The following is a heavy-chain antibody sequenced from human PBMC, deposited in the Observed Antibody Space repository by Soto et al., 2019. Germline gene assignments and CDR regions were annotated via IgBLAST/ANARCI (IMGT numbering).Heavy chain of an antibody. V-gene: IGHV3-30-3*01. D-gene: IGHD6-19*01. CDR3: ARRLTRTVSALGY. J-gene: IGHJ4*02. CDR2: ISEDGGNK. CDR1: GLTLNSFA. Sequence: QVHLVESGGGVVQAGRSLRLSCTASGLTLNSFAIHWVRQAPGMGLEWVSVISEDGGNKYFAESVRGRFLISRDNSKNTVYLQMNSLRLEDTAVYFCARRLTRTVSALGYLGQGTLVSVSS.